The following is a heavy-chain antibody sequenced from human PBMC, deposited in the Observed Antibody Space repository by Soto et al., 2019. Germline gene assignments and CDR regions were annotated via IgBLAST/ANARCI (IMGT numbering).Heavy chain of an antibody. V-gene: IGHV3-74*01. D-gene: IGHD6-25*01. CDR1: GLTLSHYW. Sequence: EVLLVESGGGLVQPGRSMRLACAASGLTLSHYWMHWVRQVPGKGLVWVAEISNDERNIRTSYADSVKGRFTVSRDDAKNTLYLQMNRLRGDDTAVYYCASLSAPDDFWGQGAQVTVSS. CDR2: ISNDERNI. CDR3: ASLSAPDDF. J-gene: IGHJ4*02.